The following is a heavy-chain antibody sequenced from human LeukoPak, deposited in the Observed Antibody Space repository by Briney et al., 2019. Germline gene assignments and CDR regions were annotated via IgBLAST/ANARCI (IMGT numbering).Heavy chain of an antibody. CDR1: GYTFTSYA. D-gene: IGHD3-9*01. CDR2: INTNTGNP. CDR3: ARNVGGYYDILTGYQGELNFDY. V-gene: IGHV7-4-1*02. J-gene: IGHJ4*02. Sequence: ASVKVSCKASGYTFTSYAMNWVRQAPGQGLEWMGWINTNTGNPTYAQGFTGRFVFSLDTSVSTAYLQISSLKAEDTAVYYCARNVGGYYDILTGYQGELNFDYWGQGTLVTVSS.